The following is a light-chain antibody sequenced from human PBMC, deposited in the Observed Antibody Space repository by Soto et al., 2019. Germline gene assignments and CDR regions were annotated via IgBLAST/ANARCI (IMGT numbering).Light chain of an antibody. CDR2: EVI. V-gene: IGLV2-18*01. J-gene: IGLJ3*02. CDR1: SSDVGDYNR. Sequence: QSALTQPPSVSGSPGQSVTISCTGTSSDVGDYNRVSWYQQPPGTAPKLMIFEVINRPSGVPDRFSGSKSGNTASLTISGLQAEDEADYYCSLYTSSSTVVFGGGTKLTVL. CDR3: SLYTSSSTVV.